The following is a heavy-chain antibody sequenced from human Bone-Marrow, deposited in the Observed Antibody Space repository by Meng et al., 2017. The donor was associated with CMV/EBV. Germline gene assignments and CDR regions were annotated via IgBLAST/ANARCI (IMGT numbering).Heavy chain of an antibody. CDR1: GFTVSSNY. CDR3: ARYYYGMDV. CDR2: IYSGGST. V-gene: IGHV3-53*01. J-gene: IGHJ6*02. Sequence: GESLKISCAASGFTVSSNYMSWVRQAPGKGLEWVSVIYSGGSTYYADSVKGRFTISRDNSKNTLYLQMNSLRAEDTAVYYCARYYYGMDVWGQGTTVTVYS.